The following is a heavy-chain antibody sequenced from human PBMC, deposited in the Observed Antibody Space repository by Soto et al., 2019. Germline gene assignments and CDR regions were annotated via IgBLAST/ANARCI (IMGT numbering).Heavy chain of an antibody. CDR3: AGQVDTLLAWFSPQSLHH. V-gene: IGHV1-3*01. CDR1: GYTYSSYT. CDR2: INAGNGNP. J-gene: IGHJ1*01. D-gene: IGHD3-3*02. Sequence: SVKFSCRASGYTYSSYTIHLVHKAPGQRLEWMGWINAGNGNPTYSPKFQGRGTIARGASASTAYMERSGLRSAGTAVYYCAGQVDTLLAWFSPQSLHHWG.